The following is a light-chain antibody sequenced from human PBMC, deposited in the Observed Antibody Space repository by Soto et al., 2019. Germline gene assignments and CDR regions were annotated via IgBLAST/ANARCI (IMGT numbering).Light chain of an antibody. CDR2: AAS. CDR3: QQLNNYPRT. V-gene: IGKV1-9*01. CDR1: QGISSY. J-gene: IGKJ1*01. Sequence: DIQLTQSPSFLSASVGDRVTITCRARQGISSYLAWYQQKPGKAPKLLIYAASTLQSGVPSRFSGSASGTEFTLTISSLQPEDFATYYCQQLNNYPRTFGQGTMVEIK.